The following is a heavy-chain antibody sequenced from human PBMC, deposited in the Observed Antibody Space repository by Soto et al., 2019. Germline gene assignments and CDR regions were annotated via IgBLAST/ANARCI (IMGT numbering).Heavy chain of an antibody. CDR3: AREEWLRAYLGYYYYMDV. Sequence: GGSLRLSCAASGFTFSSYWMSWVRQAPGKGLEWVANIKQDGSEKYYVDSVKGRFTISRDNAKNSLYLQMNSLRAEDTAVYYCAREEWLRAYLGYYYYMDVWGKGTTVTVSS. CDR2: IKQDGSEK. D-gene: IGHD5-12*01. J-gene: IGHJ6*03. CDR1: GFTFSSYW. V-gene: IGHV3-7*01.